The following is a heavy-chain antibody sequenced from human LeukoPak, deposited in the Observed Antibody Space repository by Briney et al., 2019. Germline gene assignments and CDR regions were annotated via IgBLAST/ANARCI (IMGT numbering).Heavy chain of an antibody. CDR2: ISSISSYL. CDR1: GFTFSSYS. V-gene: IGHV3-21*01. CDR3: PSSGQQGVILEGFFAS. D-gene: IGHD3-22*01. Sequence: GGSLRLSCAASGFTFSSYSMNWVRQAPGKGLEWVSSISSISSYLFYADSVKGRFTISRDNTRNSLYLQMNSLRAEDTAVYYCPSSGQQGVILEGFFASWAKGTLV. J-gene: IGHJ4*02.